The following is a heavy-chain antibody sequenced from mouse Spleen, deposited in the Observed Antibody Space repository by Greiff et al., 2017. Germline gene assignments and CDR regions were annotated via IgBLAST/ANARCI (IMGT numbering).Heavy chain of an antibody. CDR3: AKRGLEGWYFDV. V-gene: IGHV2-3*01. J-gene: IGHJ1*03. CDR1: GFSLSSYG. Sequence: QVQLKQSGPGLVAPSQSLSITCTVSGFSLSSYGVSWLRQPPGKSLEWLGIIWGDGSTKYHSALIARLSISKDNSKSQVFLKLNSLQTDDTATYYCAKRGLEGWYFDVWGTGTTVTVSS. CDR2: IWGDGST.